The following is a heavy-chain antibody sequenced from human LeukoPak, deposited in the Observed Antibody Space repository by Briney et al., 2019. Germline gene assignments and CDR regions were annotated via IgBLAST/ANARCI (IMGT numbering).Heavy chain of an antibody. CDR1: GFTFSSYG. Sequence: GRSLRLSCAASGFTFSSYGMHWVRQAPGKGLEWVAVIWYDGSNKYYADSVKGRFTFSRDNSKNTLYLQMNSLRAEDTAVYYCAKRNYYDSSGYLSDYWGQGTLVTVSS. V-gene: IGHV3-33*06. CDR3: AKRNYYDSSGYLSDY. CDR2: IWYDGSNK. J-gene: IGHJ4*02. D-gene: IGHD3-22*01.